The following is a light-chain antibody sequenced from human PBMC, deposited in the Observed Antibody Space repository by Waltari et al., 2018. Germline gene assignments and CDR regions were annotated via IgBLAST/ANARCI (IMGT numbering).Light chain of an antibody. J-gene: IGKJ5*01. V-gene: IGKV4-1*01. CDR1: QNILYSSNNTNY. CDR3: QQYYTIPIT. CDR2: WAS. Sequence: DTVMTQSPNSLAVSLGERATINCKSSQNILYSSNNTNYLAWYQPKPGQPPKLLLYWASTRASGVPDRFSGSGSGTDFTLTISSLRTEDVAVYYCQQYYTIPITFGQGTRLEIK.